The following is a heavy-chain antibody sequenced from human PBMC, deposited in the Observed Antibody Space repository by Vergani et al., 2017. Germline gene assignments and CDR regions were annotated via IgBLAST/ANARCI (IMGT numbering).Heavy chain of an antibody. J-gene: IGHJ6*03. D-gene: IGHD4-11*01. CDR1: GGSFTSYH. CDR2: INRTGRP. Sequence: QVQLQQWGGGLLKPSETLSLTCVVNGGSFTSYHWTWIRQSPGEGLEWVGDINRTGRPDYNPSLKSRLTMSVDKSRNQFSLTLISVTATDAAIYFCARVNTETNGHLYYYYYMDVWGQGTAVTVS. V-gene: IGHV4-34*01. CDR3: ARVNTETNGHLYYYYYMDV.